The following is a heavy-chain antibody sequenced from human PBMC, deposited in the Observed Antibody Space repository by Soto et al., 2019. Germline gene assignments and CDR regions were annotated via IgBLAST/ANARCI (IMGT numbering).Heavy chain of an antibody. CDR2: IRSYTDGGTT. V-gene: IGHV3-15*01. D-gene: IGHD6-6*01. J-gene: IGHJ5*02. Sequence: EVQLVESGGGLVKPGGSLRLSCAASGFTFSNAWMSWVRQAPGKGLEWLGRIRSYTDGGTTDYAAPVKGRFTISRDDSKNTVYLQMNSLKTEDTAVYYCSTRCGSSPWGQGTLVSVSS. CDR1: GFTFSNAW. CDR3: STRCGSSP.